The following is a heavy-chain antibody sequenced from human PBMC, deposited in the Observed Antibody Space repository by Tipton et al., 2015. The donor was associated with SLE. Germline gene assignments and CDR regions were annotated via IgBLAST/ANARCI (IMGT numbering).Heavy chain of an antibody. D-gene: IGHD4-17*01. CDR2: ISISGSNV. Sequence: GSLRLSCTASGFTINNYYMTWIRQAPGKGLEWISHISISGSNVFYADSVKGRFTISMDKAKNSLYLEMNSLGVGDTAVYYCARDRRFYGEAGYYYYYMDVWGKGTTVTVSS. CDR1: GFTINNYY. CDR3: ARDRRFYGEAGYYYYYMDV. V-gene: IGHV3-11*04. J-gene: IGHJ6*03.